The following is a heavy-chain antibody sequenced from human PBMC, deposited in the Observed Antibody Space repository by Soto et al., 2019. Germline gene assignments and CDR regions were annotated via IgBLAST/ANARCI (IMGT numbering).Heavy chain of an antibody. V-gene: IGHV4-59*01. J-gene: IGHJ6*03. CDR1: GGSISSYY. CDR3: ARDAAYLGSAGIYYYYYYMDV. D-gene: IGHD2-15*01. Sequence: SETLSLTCTVSGGSISSYYWSWIRQPPGKGLEWIGYIYYSGSTNYNPSLKSRVTISVDTSKNQFSLKLSSVTAADTAVYYCARDAAYLGSAGIYYYYYYMDVWGKGTTVTVSS. CDR2: IYYSGST.